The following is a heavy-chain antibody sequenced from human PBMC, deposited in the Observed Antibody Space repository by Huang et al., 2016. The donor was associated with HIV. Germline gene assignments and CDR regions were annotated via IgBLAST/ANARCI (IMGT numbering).Heavy chain of an antibody. CDR1: GFMFSSYS. J-gene: IGHJ3*01. CDR3: ARDWGQYYYDSTGYFIDAFDL. D-gene: IGHD3-22*01. V-gene: IGHV3-21*02. CDR2: ISSSSNYI. Sequence: QLVESGGGLVKPGGSLRLSCEASGFMFSSYSMNWVRQTLGKGLEWVSSISSSSNYIYYADSVKGRFTISRDNAKNSLYLQMNTLRAEDTAIYYCARDWGQYYYDSTGYFIDAFDLWGQGTLVTVSS.